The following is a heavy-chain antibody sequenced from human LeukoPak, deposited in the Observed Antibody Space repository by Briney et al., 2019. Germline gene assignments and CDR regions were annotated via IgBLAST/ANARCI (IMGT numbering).Heavy chain of an antibody. J-gene: IGHJ4*02. CDR2: IHPSTGNP. V-gene: IGHV7-4-1*02. Sequence: ASVKVSCKASGYSFTNYAMNWVRQAPGQGLEWMGWIHPSTGNPTYAQGFTGRFVFSLDTSVSTTYLQISSLKAEDTAVYFCARAFQSLGGLSLPDYWGQGTLVTVPS. CDR1: GYSFTNYA. CDR3: ARAFQSLGGLSLPDY. D-gene: IGHD3-16*02.